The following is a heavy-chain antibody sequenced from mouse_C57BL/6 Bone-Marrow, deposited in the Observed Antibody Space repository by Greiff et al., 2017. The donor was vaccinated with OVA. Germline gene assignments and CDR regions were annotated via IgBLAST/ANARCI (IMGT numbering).Heavy chain of an antibody. CDR3: ARGSSFAY. Sequence: VKLVESGPGLVQPSQSLSITCTVSGFSLTSYGVHWVRQSPGKGLEWLGVIWSGGSTDYNAAFISRLSISKDNSKSQVFFKMNSLQADDTAIYYCARGSSFAYWGQGTLVTVSA. V-gene: IGHV2-2*01. D-gene: IGHD1-1*01. CDR1: GFSLTSYG. CDR2: IWSGGST. J-gene: IGHJ3*01.